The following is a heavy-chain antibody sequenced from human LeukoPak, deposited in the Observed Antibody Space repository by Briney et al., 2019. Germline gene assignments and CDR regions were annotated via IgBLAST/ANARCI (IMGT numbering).Heavy chain of an antibody. Sequence: ASVKVSCKAPGYTFTSYGISWVRQAPGQGLEWMGWISAYNGNSNYAQKLQGRVTMTTDTSTSTGYMELRSLRSDDTAVYYCARDAGKTPYYYDSSGSYYYYYMDVWGKGTTVTVSS. V-gene: IGHV1-18*01. CDR3: ARDAGKTPYYYDSSGSYYYYYMDV. CDR2: ISAYNGNS. D-gene: IGHD3-22*01. CDR1: GYTFTSYG. J-gene: IGHJ6*03.